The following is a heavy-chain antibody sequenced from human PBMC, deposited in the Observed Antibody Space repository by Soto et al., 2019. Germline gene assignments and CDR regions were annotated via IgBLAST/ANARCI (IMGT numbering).Heavy chain of an antibody. CDR1: GGTFSSYA. V-gene: IGHV1-69*13. J-gene: IGHJ4*02. D-gene: IGHD2-8*01. CDR2: IIPIFGTA. Sequence: SVKVSCKASGGTFSSYAISWVRQAPGQGLEWMGGIIPIFGTANYAQKFQGRVTITADESTSTAYMELSSLRSEDTAVYYCARGLGYCTNGVCYPFDYWGRGTLVTVSS. CDR3: ARGLGYCTNGVCYPFDY.